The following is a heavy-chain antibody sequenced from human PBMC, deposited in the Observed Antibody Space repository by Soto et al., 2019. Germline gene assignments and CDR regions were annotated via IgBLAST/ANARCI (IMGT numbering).Heavy chain of an antibody. J-gene: IGHJ6*03. CDR3: ARVITIFGVVTNYYYMDV. V-gene: IGHV1-18*01. Sequence: GASVKVSCKASGGTFSSYTISWVRQAPGQGLEWMGWISAYNGKTNYAQKLQGRVTMTTDTSTSTAYMELRSLRSDDTAVYYCARVITIFGVVTNYYYMDVWGKGTTVTVSS. D-gene: IGHD3-3*01. CDR2: ISAYNGKT. CDR1: GGTFSSYT.